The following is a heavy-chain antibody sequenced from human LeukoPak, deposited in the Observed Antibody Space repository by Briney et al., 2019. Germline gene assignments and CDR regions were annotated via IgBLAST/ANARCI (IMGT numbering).Heavy chain of an antibody. J-gene: IGHJ3*02. CDR2: TRNEANIYTT. CDR1: GPTVTNAW. V-gene: IGHV3-72*01. D-gene: IGHD1-26*01. CDR3: ASPVGATTVRAFDI. Sequence: GGSLRLSCAASGPTVTNAWMNWVRQAPGKGLEWVGRTRNEANIYTTKYAASVKGRFTISRDDSKNSLYLQMNSLKTEDTAVYYCASPVGATTVRAFDIWGQGTMVTVSS.